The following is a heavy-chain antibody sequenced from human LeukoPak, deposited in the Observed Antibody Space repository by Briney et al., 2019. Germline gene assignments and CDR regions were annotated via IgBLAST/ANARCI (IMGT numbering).Heavy chain of an antibody. CDR3: ARVGNRYYYYYMDV. Sequence: PGGSLRLSCAASGFTFSSHTMSWVRQAPGKGLEWVSSISTDSTYIFYADSVKGRFTISRDNAENSLFLQMNSLRAEDTAVYYCARVGNRYYYYYMDVWGKGTTVTVSS. CDR1: GFTFSSHT. J-gene: IGHJ6*03. CDR2: ISTDSTYI. D-gene: IGHD1-14*01. V-gene: IGHV3-21*01.